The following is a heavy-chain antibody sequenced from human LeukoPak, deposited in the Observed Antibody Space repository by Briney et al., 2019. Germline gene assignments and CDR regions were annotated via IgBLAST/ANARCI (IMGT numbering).Heavy chain of an antibody. J-gene: IGHJ4*02. CDR1: GGSISSYY. D-gene: IGHD5-24*01. V-gene: IGHV4-59*01. CDR2: IYYSGST. CDR3: ARDVDGYNMADY. Sequence: SETLSLTCTVSGGSISSYYWSWIRQPPGKGLEWIGYIYYSGSTNYNPSLKSRVTISVDTSKNQFSLKLSSVTAADTAVYYCARDVDGYNMADYWGQGTLVTVSS.